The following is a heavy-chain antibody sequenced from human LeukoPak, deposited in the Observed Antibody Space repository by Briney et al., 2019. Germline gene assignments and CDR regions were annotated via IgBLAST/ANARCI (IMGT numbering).Heavy chain of an antibody. Sequence: SETLSLTCAVYGGSFSGYYRSWIRQPPGKGLEWIGEINHSGSTNYNPSLKSRVTMSVDTSKNQFSLKLSSVTAADTAVYYCARGRAYGDYYWFDPWGQGTLVTVSS. V-gene: IGHV4-34*01. CDR3: ARGRAYGDYYWFDP. J-gene: IGHJ5*02. D-gene: IGHD4-17*01. CDR2: INHSGST. CDR1: GGSFSGYY.